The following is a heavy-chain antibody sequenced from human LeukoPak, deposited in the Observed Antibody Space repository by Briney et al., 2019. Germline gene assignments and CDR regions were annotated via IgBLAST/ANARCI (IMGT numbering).Heavy chain of an antibody. D-gene: IGHD2-2*01. CDR1: GFTFGDYA. J-gene: IGHJ5*02. V-gene: IGHV3-49*03. CDR3: TRDLPYKCSSTSCPPRWFDP. Sequence: GGSLRLSCTASGFTFGDYAMSWFRQAPGKGLEWVGFIRSKAYGGTTEYAASVKGRFTISRDDSKSIAYLQMSSLKTEDTAVHYCTRDLPYKCSSTSCPPRWFDPWGQGTLVTVSS. CDR2: IRSKAYGGTT.